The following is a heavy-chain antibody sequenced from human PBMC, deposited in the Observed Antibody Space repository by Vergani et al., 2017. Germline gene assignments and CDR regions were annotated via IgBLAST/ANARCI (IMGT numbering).Heavy chain of an antibody. V-gene: IGHV3-53*02. CDR2: IYSGGST. Sequence: EVQLVETGGGLIQPGGSLRLSCAASGFTVSSNYMSWVRQAPGKGLEWVSVIYSGGSTYYADSVKGRFTISRDNSKNTLYLQMNSLRAEDTAVYYCAREDWELLRAFDIWGQGTMVTVSS. CDR3: AREDWELLRAFDI. CDR1: GFTVSSNY. D-gene: IGHD1-26*01. J-gene: IGHJ3*02.